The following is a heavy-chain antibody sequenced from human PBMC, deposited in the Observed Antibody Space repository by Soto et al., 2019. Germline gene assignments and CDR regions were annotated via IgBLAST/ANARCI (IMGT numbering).Heavy chain of an antibody. CDR2: ILPIFGTE. Sequence: QVQLVQSGAEVKKPGSSVKVSCKASGGTFSSYAISWVRQAPGQGLEWMGGILPIFGTENYAQKFQGRVTITAGNSTSIACMALSSLRSVDTAVFYCARGGDNYGHWGQYGMEVWVQGATVAVSS. D-gene: IGHD5-18*01. J-gene: IGHJ6*02. CDR3: ARGGDNYGHWGQYGMEV. CDR1: GGTFSSYA. V-gene: IGHV1-69*06.